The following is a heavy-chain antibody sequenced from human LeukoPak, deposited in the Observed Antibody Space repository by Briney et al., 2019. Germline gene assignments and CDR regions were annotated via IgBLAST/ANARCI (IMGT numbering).Heavy chain of an antibody. CDR3: ARDRYSSSWYGPFLQSSY. CDR2: ISGSGGST. D-gene: IGHD6-13*01. J-gene: IGHJ4*02. Sequence: PGGSLRLSCAASGFTFSSYAMSWVRQAPGKGLEWVSAISGSGGSTYYADSVKGRFTISRDNSKNTLYLQMDSLRAEDTAVYYCARDRYSSSWYGPFLQSSYWGQGTLVTVSS. CDR1: GFTFSSYA. V-gene: IGHV3-23*01.